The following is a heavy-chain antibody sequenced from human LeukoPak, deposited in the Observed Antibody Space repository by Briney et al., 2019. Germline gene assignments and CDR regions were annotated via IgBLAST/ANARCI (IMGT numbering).Heavy chain of an antibody. Sequence: PGGSLRLSCAASGFTFSNYAISWVRQAPGKGLEWVSTISGSGGSTYYADSVKGRFTISRDTSKNTLYLQMNSLRAEDTAVYYCAKTGAVAPLNWFDPWGQGTLVTVSS. CDR1: GFTFSNYA. CDR3: AKTGAVAPLNWFDP. D-gene: IGHD6-19*01. CDR2: ISGSGGST. V-gene: IGHV3-23*01. J-gene: IGHJ5*02.